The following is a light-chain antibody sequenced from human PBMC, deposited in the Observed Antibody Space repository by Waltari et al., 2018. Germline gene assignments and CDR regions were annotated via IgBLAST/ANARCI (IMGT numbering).Light chain of an antibody. CDR2: WAS. CDR3: HQYYSTPWT. V-gene: IGKV4-1*01. CDR1: QSVSYSSNNNHY. Sequence: DIVMTQSPDSLAVSLVERATINCKSSQSVSYSSNNNHYLAWYQQKPGQPPKLLIYWASTRESGVPDRFSGSGSGTDFTLTISSPQAEDVAVYYCHQYYSTPWTFGQGTKVEIK. J-gene: IGKJ1*01.